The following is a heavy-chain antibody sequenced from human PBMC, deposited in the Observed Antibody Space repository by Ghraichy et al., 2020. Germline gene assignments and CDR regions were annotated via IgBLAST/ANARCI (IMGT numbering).Heavy chain of an antibody. J-gene: IGHJ4*02. CDR2: MNPNSGNT. D-gene: IGHD3-10*01. CDR3: ARGTPTYYYGSGSYYNGHNY. Sequence: KVSCKASGYTFTSYDINWVRQATGQGLEWMGWMNPNSGNTGYAQKFQGRVTMTRNTSISTAYMELSSLRSEDTAVYYCARGTPTYYYGSGSYYNGHNYWGQGTLVTVSS. V-gene: IGHV1-8*01. CDR1: GYTFTSYD.